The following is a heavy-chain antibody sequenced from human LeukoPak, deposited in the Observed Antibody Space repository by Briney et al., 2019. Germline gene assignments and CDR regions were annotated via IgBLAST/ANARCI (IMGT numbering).Heavy chain of an antibody. CDR2: IYYSGST. V-gene: IGHV4-39*01. D-gene: IGHD6-13*01. CDR3: ARSSSSWNSVDY. Sequence: SETLSLTCTVSGGSISSSSYYWGWIRQPPGKGLEWIGSIYYSGSTYYNPSLKSRVTISVDTSKNQFSLKLSSVTAADTAVYYCARSSSSWNSVDYWGQGTLVTVSS. J-gene: IGHJ4*02. CDR1: GGSISSSSYY.